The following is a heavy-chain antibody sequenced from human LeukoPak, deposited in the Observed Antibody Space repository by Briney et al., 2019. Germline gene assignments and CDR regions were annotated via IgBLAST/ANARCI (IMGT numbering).Heavy chain of an antibody. J-gene: IGHJ4*02. D-gene: IGHD3-22*01. V-gene: IGHV3-33*01. CDR1: GFNFRIYG. Sequence: GGSLRLSCAAAGFNFRIYGMHWVRQAPGKGLEWVAVAYDDGSNQYYADSVKGRFTISKDISKNTLYVQMNSLRAEDTAVYYCATGSGYYYDRWGQGTLVTVSS. CDR3: ATGSGYYYDR. CDR2: AYDDGSNQ.